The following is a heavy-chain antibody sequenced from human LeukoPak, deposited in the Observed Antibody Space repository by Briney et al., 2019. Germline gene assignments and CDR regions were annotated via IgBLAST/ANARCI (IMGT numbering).Heavy chain of an antibody. CDR1: GGSISSYY. Sequence: SETLSLTCTVSGGSISSYYWSWIRQPPGKGLEWIGYIYYSGSTNYNPSLKSRVTISVDTSKNQFSLKLSSVTAADTAVYYCARAPLRFLEWTSGGCYFDYWGQGTLVTVSS. CDR3: ARAPLRFLEWTSGGCYFDY. J-gene: IGHJ4*02. D-gene: IGHD3-3*01. CDR2: IYYSGST. V-gene: IGHV4-59*08.